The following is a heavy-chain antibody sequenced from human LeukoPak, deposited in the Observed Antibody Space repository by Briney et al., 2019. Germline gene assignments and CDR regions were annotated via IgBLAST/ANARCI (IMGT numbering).Heavy chain of an antibody. V-gene: IGHV4-59*01. Sequence: PSETLSLTCTVSGGSISSYYWSWIRQPPGKGLEWIGYIYYSGSTNYNPSLKSRVTISVDTSKNQFSLKLSSVTAADTAVYYCARRRVYYYDSSGSFAYWGQGTLVTVSS. D-gene: IGHD3-22*01. CDR2: IYYSGST. J-gene: IGHJ4*02. CDR1: GGSISSYY. CDR3: ARRRVYYYDSSGSFAY.